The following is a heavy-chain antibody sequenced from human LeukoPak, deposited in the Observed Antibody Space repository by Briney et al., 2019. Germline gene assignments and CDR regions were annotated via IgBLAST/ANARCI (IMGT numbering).Heavy chain of an antibody. V-gene: IGHV4-39*07. Sequence: SETLSLTCTVSGGSISTSNYYWGWIRQPPGKGLEWIGEINHSGSTNYNPSLKSRVTISVDTSKNQFSLKLSSVTAADTAVYYCARRSYGRGFVWFDPWGQGTLVTVSS. CDR2: INHSGST. J-gene: IGHJ5*02. CDR3: ARRSYGRGFVWFDP. CDR1: GGSISTSNYY. D-gene: IGHD5-12*01.